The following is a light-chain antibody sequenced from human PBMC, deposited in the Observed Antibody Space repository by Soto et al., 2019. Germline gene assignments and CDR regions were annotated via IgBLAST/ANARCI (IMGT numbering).Light chain of an antibody. Sequence: QAASVSGSPGQSITISCTGSSSDVGSYNLVSWYQQHPGKAPKLMVYESGKRPSGVSDRFFGSKSGNTASLTISGLQAEDEADYYCCSFARGTTLVFGGGTKLTVL. J-gene: IGLJ3*02. CDR1: SSDVGSYNL. CDR3: CSFARGTTLV. CDR2: ESG. V-gene: IGLV2-23*01.